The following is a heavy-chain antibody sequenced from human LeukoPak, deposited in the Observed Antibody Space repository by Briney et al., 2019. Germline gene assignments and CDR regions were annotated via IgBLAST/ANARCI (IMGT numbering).Heavy chain of an antibody. J-gene: IGHJ3*02. V-gene: IGHV4-61*02. CDR1: GGSISSGSYY. CDR3: ARGHYYDSSGYYYPRASAFDI. D-gene: IGHD3-22*01. CDR2: IYTSGST. Sequence: SETLSLTCTVSGGSISSGSYYWSWIRQPAGKGLEWIGRIYTSGSTNYNPSLKSRVTISVDTSKNQFSLKLSSVTAADTAVYYCARGHYYDSSGYYYPRASAFDIWGQGTMVTVSS.